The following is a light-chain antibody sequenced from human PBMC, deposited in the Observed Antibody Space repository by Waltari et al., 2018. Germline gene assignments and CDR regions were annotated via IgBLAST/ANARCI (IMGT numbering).Light chain of an antibody. CDR1: SGSIASNY. CDR3: QSYDGINWM. V-gene: IGLV6-57*03. CDR2: EDY. Sequence: NFMLTQPHSVSESPGKTVTISCTRSSGSIASNYVQWFQQRPGSAPPPVIYEDYQRPSGVPDRFSGSIDSSSNSASLTISGLKTEDEADYYCQSYDGINWMFGGGTKLTVL. J-gene: IGLJ3*02.